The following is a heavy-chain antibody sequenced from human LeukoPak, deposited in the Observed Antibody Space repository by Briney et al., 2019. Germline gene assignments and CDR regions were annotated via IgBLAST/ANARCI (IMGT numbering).Heavy chain of an antibody. J-gene: IGHJ5*02. CDR2: INPNSGGT. CDR3: ARVDPHCSGGSCYETRFDP. D-gene: IGHD2-15*01. CDR1: GHTFTGYY. V-gene: IGHV1-2*02. Sequence: ASVKVSCEASGHTFTGYYMHWVRQAPGQGLEWMGWINPNSGGTNYAQKFQGRVTMTRDTSISTAYMELSRLRSDDTAVYYCARVDPHCSGGSCYETRFDPWGQGTLVTVSS.